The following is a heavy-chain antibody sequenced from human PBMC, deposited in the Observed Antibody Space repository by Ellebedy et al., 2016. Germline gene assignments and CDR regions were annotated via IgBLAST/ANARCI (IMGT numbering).Heavy chain of an antibody. V-gene: IGHV4-59*01. J-gene: IGHJ6*02. CDR3: ARDAVEGMDV. D-gene: IGHD5-24*01. Sequence: SETLSLTCTVSGGSISSYYWSWIRQPPGKGLEWIGYIYYSGSTNYNPSLKSRVTISVDTSKNQFSLKLSSVTAADTAVYYCARDAVEGMDVWGQGTTVTVSS. CDR1: GGSISSYY. CDR2: IYYSGST.